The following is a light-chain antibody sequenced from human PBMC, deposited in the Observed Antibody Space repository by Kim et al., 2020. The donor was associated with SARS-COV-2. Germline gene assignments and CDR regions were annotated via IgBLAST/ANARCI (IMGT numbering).Light chain of an antibody. Sequence: SSELTQDPSVSVALGQTVTITCQGDSLRSYLANWYQQNPGQSPVRVLYSTNRRPSGISDRFSGSGSGATASLAITGAQAEDEADYYCNSWDTSTYHVIFG. CDR3: NSWDTSTYHVI. V-gene: IGLV3-19*02. CDR2: STN. CDR1: SLRSYL. J-gene: IGLJ1*01.